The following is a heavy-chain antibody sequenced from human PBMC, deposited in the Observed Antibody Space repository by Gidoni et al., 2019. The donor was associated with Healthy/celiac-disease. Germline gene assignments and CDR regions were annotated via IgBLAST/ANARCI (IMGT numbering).Heavy chain of an antibody. V-gene: IGHV3-15*01. CDR1: GFTFSNAW. D-gene: IGHD3-3*01. J-gene: IGHJ4*02. Sequence: ELQLVESGGGLVQPGGSLRLSSSAFGFTFSNAWLRWVRQAPGKGLEWVGRIKRKTDGGTTDYAAPVKGRFTITRDDSKNTLYLQMNSLKTEDTAVYYCTTAYFDDFWSGYYFPDYWGQGTLVTVSS. CDR3: TTAYFDDFWSGYYFPDY. CDR2: IKRKTDGGTT.